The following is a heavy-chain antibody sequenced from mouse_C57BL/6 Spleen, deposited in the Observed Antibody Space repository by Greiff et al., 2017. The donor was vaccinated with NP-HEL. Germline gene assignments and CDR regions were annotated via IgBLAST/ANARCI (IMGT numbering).Heavy chain of an antibody. CDR1: GFNIKNTY. CDR3: ARGDYDTNYYAMDY. CDR2: IDPANGNT. J-gene: IGHJ4*01. V-gene: IGHV14-3*01. D-gene: IGHD2-4*01. Sequence: VQLKESVAELVRPGASVKLSCTASGFNIKNTYMHWVKQRPEQGLEWIGRIDPANGNTKYAPKFPGKATITADTSSNTAYLPLSSLTSEDTAIYYGARGDYDTNYYAMDYWGQGTSVTVSS.